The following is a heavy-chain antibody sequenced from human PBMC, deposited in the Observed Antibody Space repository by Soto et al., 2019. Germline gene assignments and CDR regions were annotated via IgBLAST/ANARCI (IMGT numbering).Heavy chain of an antibody. CDR3: ARDTPKGDYGGNSAAFDI. J-gene: IGHJ3*02. D-gene: IGHD4-17*01. V-gene: IGHV1-46*01. CDR2: INPSGGST. CDR1: GYTFTGYY. Sequence: GASVKVSCKASGYTFTGYYMHWVRQAPGQGLEWMGIINPSGGSTSYAQKFQGRVTMTRDTSTSTVYMELSSLRSEDTAVYYCARDTPKGDYGGNSAAFDIWGQGTMVTVSS.